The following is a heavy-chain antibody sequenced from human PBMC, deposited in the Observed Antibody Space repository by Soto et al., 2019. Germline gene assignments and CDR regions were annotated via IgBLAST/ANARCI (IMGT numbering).Heavy chain of an antibody. CDR3: ARVREWELSYYFDY. Sequence: QVQLVQSGAEEKKPGASVKVSCKASGYTFTSYAMHWVRQAPGQRLEWMGWINAGNGNTKYSQKFQGRVTITRDTSASTAYMELSSLRSEDTAVYYCARVREWELSYYFDYWGQGTLVTVSS. J-gene: IGHJ4*02. CDR1: GYTFTSYA. D-gene: IGHD1-26*01. CDR2: INAGNGNT. V-gene: IGHV1-3*05.